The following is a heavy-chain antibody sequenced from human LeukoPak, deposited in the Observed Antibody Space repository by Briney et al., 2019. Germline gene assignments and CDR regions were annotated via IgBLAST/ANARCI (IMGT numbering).Heavy chain of an antibody. CDR3: ARSPYNYYFDY. J-gene: IGHJ4*02. D-gene: IGHD5-24*01. V-gene: IGHV3-33*01. Sequence: GGSLRLSCAASGITFSTYGIHWVRQAPGKGLEWVALMWYDGSDKNYADSVKGRFTICRDNSENTVYLQMNSLRVEDTAVYYCARSPYNYYFDYWGQGTLVTVSS. CDR1: GITFSTYG. CDR2: MWYDGSDK.